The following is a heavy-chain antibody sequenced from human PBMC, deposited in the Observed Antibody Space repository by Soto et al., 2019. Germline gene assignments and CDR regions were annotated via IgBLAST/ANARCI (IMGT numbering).Heavy chain of an antibody. V-gene: IGHV4-59*01. D-gene: IGHD5-18*01. Sequence: PSETLPLTCTVSGGSLSSYYWSWIRQPPGKGLEWIGYIYYSGSTNYNPSLKSRVTISVDTSKNQFSLKLSSVTAADTAVYYCARDRGYSYGYDPYYYYGMDVWGQGTTVTVSS. CDR3: ARDRGYSYGYDPYYYYGMDV. CDR1: GGSLSSYY. CDR2: IYYSGST. J-gene: IGHJ6*02.